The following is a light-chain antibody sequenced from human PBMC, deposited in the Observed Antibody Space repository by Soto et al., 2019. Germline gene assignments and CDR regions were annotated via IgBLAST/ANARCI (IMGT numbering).Light chain of an antibody. CDR2: AAS. CDR3: QQSYSTPYT. CDR1: QSISSY. Sequence: DIQMTQSPSSLSASVGDRVTITCRASQSISSYLNWYQQKPGKAPKLLIYAASSLQSGVPSRFSGSGSAPDFTLTISSVQPEDFATYYCQQSYSTPYTFGQGTKLEIK. J-gene: IGKJ2*01. V-gene: IGKV1-39*01.